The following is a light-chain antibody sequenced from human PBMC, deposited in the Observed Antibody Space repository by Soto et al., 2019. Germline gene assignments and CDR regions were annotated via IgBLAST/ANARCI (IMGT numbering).Light chain of an antibody. V-gene: IGLV1-44*01. CDR1: SSNIGSNT. CDR2: SSN. Sequence: QAVVTQPPSASGTPGQRVTISCSGRSSNIGSNTVNWYQQLPGTAPKLLIYSSNQRPSGVPDRFSGSKSGTSASLAISGLQSEDEADYYCAAWDDSLKGLVFGGGTKLTVL. J-gene: IGLJ3*02. CDR3: AAWDDSLKGLV.